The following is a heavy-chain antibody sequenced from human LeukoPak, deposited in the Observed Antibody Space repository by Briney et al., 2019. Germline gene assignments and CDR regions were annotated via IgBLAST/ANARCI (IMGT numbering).Heavy chain of an antibody. CDR1: GFTFSSYS. CDR3: ARDPVSGSYSDY. D-gene: IGHD1-26*01. CDR2: ISSSSSYI. J-gene: IGHJ4*02. V-gene: IGHV3-21*01. Sequence: GGSLRLSCAASGFTFSSYSMNWVRQAPGKGLEWVSSISSSSSYIYYADSVKGRITISRDNAKNSLYLQMNSLRAEDTAVYYCARDPVSGSYSDYWGQGTLVTVSS.